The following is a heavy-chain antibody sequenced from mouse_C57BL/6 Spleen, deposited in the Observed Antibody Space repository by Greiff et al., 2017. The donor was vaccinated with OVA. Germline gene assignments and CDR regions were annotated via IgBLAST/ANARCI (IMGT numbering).Heavy chain of an antibody. V-gene: IGHV1-69*01. D-gene: IGHD1-1*01. CDR2: IDPSDSYT. CDR3: ASNYGSSYDYAMDY. CDR1: GYTFTSYW. Sequence: QVQLQQPGAELVMPGASVKLSCKASGYTFTSYWMHWVKQRPGQGLEWIGEIDPSDSYTNYNQKFKGKSTLTVDKSSSTAYMQLSSLTSEDYAVYYCASNYGSSYDYAMDYWGQGTSVTVSS. J-gene: IGHJ4*01.